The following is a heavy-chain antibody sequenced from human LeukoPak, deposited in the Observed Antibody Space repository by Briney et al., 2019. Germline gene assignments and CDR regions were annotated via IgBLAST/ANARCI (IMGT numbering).Heavy chain of an antibody. D-gene: IGHD2-8*01. J-gene: IGHJ4*02. CDR1: GGSISSSSYY. CDR3: ARESIVLMVYATPAFDY. Sequence: SETLSLTCTVSGGSISSSSYYWGWIRQPPGKGLEWIGSIYYSGSTYYNPSLKSRVTISVDTPKNQFSLKLSSVTAADTAVYYCARESIVLMVYATPAFDYWGQGTLVTVSS. CDR2: IYYSGST. V-gene: IGHV4-39*07.